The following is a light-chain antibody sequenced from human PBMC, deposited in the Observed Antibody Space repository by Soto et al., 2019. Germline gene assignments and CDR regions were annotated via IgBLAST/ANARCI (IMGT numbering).Light chain of an antibody. CDR3: QAWDSSTVV. J-gene: IGLJ2*01. V-gene: IGLV3-1*01. Sequence: SYELTQPPSVSVSPGQTASITCSGDKLGDKYACWYQQKPGQXPXXVIXXXXXXPSXXXXRXXXXXXXXXXXXXISGTQAMDEADYYCQAWDSSTVVFGGGTKLTVL. CDR1: KLGDKY. CDR2: XXX.